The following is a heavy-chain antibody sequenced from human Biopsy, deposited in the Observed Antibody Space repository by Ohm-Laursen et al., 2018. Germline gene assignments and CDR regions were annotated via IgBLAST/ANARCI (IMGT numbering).Heavy chain of an antibody. J-gene: IGHJ4*02. Sequence: GSLRLSCSASRFTFSNFNMNWFRQAPGEGLEWVSYISSSSESIYYADSVRGRFTVSRDNAQNSMYLQMNSLRADDTAVYYCATDDYSGDSAYWGQGTLVTVSS. D-gene: IGHD4-23*01. CDR1: RFTFSNFN. CDR2: ISSSSESI. V-gene: IGHV3-48*01. CDR3: ATDDYSGDSAY.